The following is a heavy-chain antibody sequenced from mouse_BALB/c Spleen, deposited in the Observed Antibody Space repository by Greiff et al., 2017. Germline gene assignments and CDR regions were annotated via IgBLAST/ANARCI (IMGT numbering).Heavy chain of an antibody. D-gene: IGHD1-1*01. J-gene: IGHJ2*01. V-gene: IGHV5-6-3*01. Sequence: EVKLVESGGGLVQPGGSLKLSCAASGFTFSSYGMSWVRQTPDKRLELVATINSNGGSTYYPDSVKGRFTISRDNAKNTLYLQMSSLKSEDTAMYYCARYDYGSSYDYWGQGTTLTVSS. CDR3: ARYDYGSSYDY. CDR1: GFTFSSYG. CDR2: INSNGGST.